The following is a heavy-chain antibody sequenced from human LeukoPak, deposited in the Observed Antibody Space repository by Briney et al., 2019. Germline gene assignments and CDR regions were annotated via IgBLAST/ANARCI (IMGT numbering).Heavy chain of an antibody. J-gene: IGHJ3*02. D-gene: IGHD4-23*01. V-gene: IGHV3-23*01. Sequence: PGGSLRLSCAASGLTFSGYAMNWVRQAPGKGLEWVSTISGNGDSTYYADSMKGRFTISRDNSKNTLYLQMNSLRAEDTAVYYCARDEDYGGNDDAFDIWGQGTMVTVSS. CDR1: GLTFSGYA. CDR2: ISGNGDST. CDR3: ARDEDYGGNDDAFDI.